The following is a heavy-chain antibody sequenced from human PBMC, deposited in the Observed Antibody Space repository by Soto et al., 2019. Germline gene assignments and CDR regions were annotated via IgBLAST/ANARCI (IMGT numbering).Heavy chain of an antibody. CDR1: GFTFSSYV. J-gene: IGHJ4*02. V-gene: IGHV3-30-3*01. Sequence: PGGSLRLSCAASGFTFSSYVMQWVRQAPGKGLEWVAVISYDGNNKYYADSVEGRFTISRDNSQNTLSLQMNSLRAEDTAVYYCAREAPLQFLDYWGQGALVTVSS. CDR3: AREAPLQFLDY. D-gene: IGHD4-4*01. CDR2: ISYDGNNK.